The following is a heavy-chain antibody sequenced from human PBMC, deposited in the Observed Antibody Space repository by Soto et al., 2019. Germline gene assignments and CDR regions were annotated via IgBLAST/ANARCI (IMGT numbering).Heavy chain of an antibody. CDR3: TTRAIYFFDS. Sequence: GSLRLSCAASGFTFSDAWMSWVRQAPGKGLDWVGRIKSKSDGGTTEYAAPVRGRFTISRDDSKQTLYLQMNSLKTDDTAVYYCTTRAIYFFDSWGQGTLVTVSS. J-gene: IGHJ4*02. CDR2: IKSKSDGGTT. D-gene: IGHD3-3*02. V-gene: IGHV3-15*01. CDR1: GFTFSDAW.